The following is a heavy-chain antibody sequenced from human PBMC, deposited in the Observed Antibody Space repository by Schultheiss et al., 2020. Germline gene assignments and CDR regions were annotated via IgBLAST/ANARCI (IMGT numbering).Heavy chain of an antibody. CDR2: IYYSGST. CDR1: GGSISSYY. D-gene: IGHD6-13*01. V-gene: IGHV4-59*12. CDR3: ARGRLLTAAAVTHYYYYGMDV. Sequence: SETLSLTCTVSGGSISSYYWSWIRQPPGKGLEWIGYIYYSGSTNYNPSLKSRVTISVDTSKNQFSLKLSSVTAADTAVYYCARGRLLTAAAVTHYYYYGMDVWGQGTTVTVSS. J-gene: IGHJ6*02.